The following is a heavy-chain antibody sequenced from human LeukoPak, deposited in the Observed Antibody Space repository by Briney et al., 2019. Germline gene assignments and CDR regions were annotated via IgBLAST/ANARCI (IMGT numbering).Heavy chain of an antibody. D-gene: IGHD1-7*01. CDR3: AKGPVNWNYDH. J-gene: IGHJ4*02. V-gene: IGHV3-23*01. CDR2: IGGSGGST. Sequence: GGSLRLSCAASRFTFSSYVMSGVRQAPGKGLEWVSAIGGSGGSTYYADSVEGRFTISRDNSKNTLYLQMNSLRAEDTAVYYCAKGPVNWNYDHWGQGTLVTVSS. CDR1: RFTFSSYV.